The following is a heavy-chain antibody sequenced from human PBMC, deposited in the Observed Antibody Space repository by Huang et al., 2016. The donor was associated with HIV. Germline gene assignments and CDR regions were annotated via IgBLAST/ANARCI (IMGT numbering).Heavy chain of an antibody. CDR2: INPGNGQI. V-gene: IGHV1-3*01. D-gene: IGHD2-2*03. CDR3: ARAARGDGYQGAFDV. Sequence: QVQLVQSGPEVKKPGTSVKVSCKASGYTFTSYSIHWLRRAPGHRFQWLGWINPGNGQIPFLQAFQGRVTFSRDTSASTVYMELTNLGPGDNAIDYCARAARGDGYQGAFDVWGQGTMVTASS. J-gene: IGHJ3*01. CDR1: GYTFTSYS.